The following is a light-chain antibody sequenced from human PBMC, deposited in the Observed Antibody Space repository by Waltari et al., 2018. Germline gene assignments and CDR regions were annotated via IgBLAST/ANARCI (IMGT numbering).Light chain of an antibody. J-gene: IGKJ1*01. V-gene: IGKV3-20*01. CDR1: QSISRF. CDR3: QKYGSLPAT. Sequence: EIMLTQSPGTLSLSPGERATLSCRASQSISRFLAWYQQTPGQAPRLLIYHSSSRATGIPDRYSGSGSGTDFSLTISRLEPEDIAVYYCQKYGSLPATFGQGTKVEIK. CDR2: HSS.